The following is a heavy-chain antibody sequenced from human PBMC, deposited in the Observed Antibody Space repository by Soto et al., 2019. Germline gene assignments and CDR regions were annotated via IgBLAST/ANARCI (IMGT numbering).Heavy chain of an antibody. D-gene: IGHD5-12*01. CDR3: ARGYSDYEFDY. CDR1: GGSISSYY. Sequence: LSLTCTVSGGSISSYYWSWIRQPPGKGLEWIGYIYYGGSTNYNPSLKSRVTISVDTSKNQFSLNLSSVTAADTAVYYCARGYSDYEFDYWGQGTLVTVSS. CDR2: IYYGGST. J-gene: IGHJ4*02. V-gene: IGHV4-59*01.